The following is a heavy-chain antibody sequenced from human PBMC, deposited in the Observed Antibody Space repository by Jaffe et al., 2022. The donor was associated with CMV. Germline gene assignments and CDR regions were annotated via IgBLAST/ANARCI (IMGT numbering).Heavy chain of an antibody. V-gene: IGHV3-21*01. J-gene: IGHJ4*02. CDR3: ARDGGRGAQLWSFHDY. Sequence: EVQLVESGGGLVKPGGSLRLSCAASGFTFSSYSMNWVRQAPGKGLEWVSSISSSSSYIYYADSVKGRFTISRDNAKNSLYLQMNSLRAEDTAVYYCARDGGRGAQLWSFHDYWGQGTLVTVSS. CDR2: ISSSSSYI. CDR1: GFTFSSYS. D-gene: IGHD5-18*01.